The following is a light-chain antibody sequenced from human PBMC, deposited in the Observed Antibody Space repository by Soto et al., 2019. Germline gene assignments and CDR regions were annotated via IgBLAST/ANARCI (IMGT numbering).Light chain of an antibody. CDR3: QQYNSYSKVT. J-gene: IGKJ3*01. CDR2: DAS. Sequence: DIQMTQSPSTLSASVGDRVTITCRASQSISSWLAWYQQKPGKAPKLLIYDASSLERGVPLRFSGSGSGTEFTLTISSLQPDDFATYYCQQYNSYSKVTFGPGTKVDIK. CDR1: QSISSW. V-gene: IGKV1-5*01.